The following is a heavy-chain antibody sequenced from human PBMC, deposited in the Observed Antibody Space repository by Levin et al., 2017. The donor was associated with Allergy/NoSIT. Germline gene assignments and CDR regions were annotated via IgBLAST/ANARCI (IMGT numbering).Heavy chain of an antibody. Sequence: VASVKVSCKASGGTFNSYPISWVRQAPGQGLEWMGGIIPMFRTADYAQKFQGRVTITADKSTRTAYMELSSLRYEDTAVYYCARHPGRDGYKNWGQGTLVTVSS. CDR1: GGTFNSYP. D-gene: IGHD5-24*01. CDR3: ARHPGRDGYKN. J-gene: IGHJ4*02. V-gene: IGHV1-69*06. CDR2: IIPMFRTA.